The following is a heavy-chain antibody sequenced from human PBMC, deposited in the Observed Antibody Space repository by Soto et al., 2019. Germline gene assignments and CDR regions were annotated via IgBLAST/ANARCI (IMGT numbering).Heavy chain of an antibody. CDR3: AKDRYGDYGGIDY. CDR2: ITGSGGST. CDR1: GITVSSNY. V-gene: IGHV3-23*01. J-gene: IGHJ4*02. Sequence: GGSLRLSCAASGITVSSNYMIWVRQAPGKGLEWVSVITGSGGSTYYADSVKGRFTISRDTSKNTLFLQMNSLRAEDTAVYYCAKDRYGDYGGIDYWGQGTMVTVSS. D-gene: IGHD4-17*01.